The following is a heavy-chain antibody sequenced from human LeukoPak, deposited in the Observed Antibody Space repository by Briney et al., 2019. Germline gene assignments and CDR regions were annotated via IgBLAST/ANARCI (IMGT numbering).Heavy chain of an antibody. D-gene: IGHD6-13*01. J-gene: IGHJ3*02. CDR1: GYTFTRDS. V-gene: IGHV1-18*01. Sequence: ASVKVSCKASGYTFTRDSINWVRQAPGQGLEWVGWISPYNDNAKYAQKFQGRVTMTTDTSTSTAYMEVRSLRFDDTAVYYCTRRPTAVAGTSNCFDIWGQGTMVTVSS. CDR2: ISPYNDNA. CDR3: TRRPTAVAGTSNCFDI.